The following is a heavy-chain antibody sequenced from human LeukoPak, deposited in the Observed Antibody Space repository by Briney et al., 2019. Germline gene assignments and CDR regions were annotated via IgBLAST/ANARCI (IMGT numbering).Heavy chain of an antibody. CDR2: INHRGST. CDR3: ARGDTAANHDLWVGYYHRYYYMDV. Sequence: TSETLSLTCAVYGGSFCGYYWSWIRQPPGKGLEWSGEINHRGSTNYILFVRSRITKSVDTYKNQFSLRLSSVTAADTAVYYCARGDTAANHDLWVGYYHRYYYMDVWGKGTTVTVSS. V-gene: IGHV4-34*01. D-gene: IGHD3-3*01. J-gene: IGHJ6*03. CDR1: GGSFCGYY.